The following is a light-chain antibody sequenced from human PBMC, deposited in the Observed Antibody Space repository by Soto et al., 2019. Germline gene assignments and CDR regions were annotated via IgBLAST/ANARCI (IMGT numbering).Light chain of an antibody. CDR2: DAS. V-gene: IGKV3-11*01. CDR3: QQYGSFIT. J-gene: IGKJ5*01. Sequence: EIRLTQSPATLSLSPGEIATLSCRASQSVSSYLAWYQQKPGQAPRLLIYDASTRATGIPARFSGSGSGTDFTLTITSLEPEDFAVYYCQQYGSFITFCQVTRLEI. CDR1: QSVSSY.